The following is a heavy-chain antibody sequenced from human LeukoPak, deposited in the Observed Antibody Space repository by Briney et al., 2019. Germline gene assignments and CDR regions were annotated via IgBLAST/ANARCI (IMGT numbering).Heavy chain of an antibody. CDR3: ARDLLVGANNHYYGMDV. Sequence: GGSLRLSCAASGFTFSSYWMHWVRQAPGKGLVWVSRINSDGSSTSYADSVKGRFTISRDNAKNTLYLQMNSLRAEDTAVYYCARDLLVGANNHYYGMDVWGQGTTVTVSS. CDR2: INSDGSST. J-gene: IGHJ6*02. D-gene: IGHD1-26*01. CDR1: GFTFSSYW. V-gene: IGHV3-74*01.